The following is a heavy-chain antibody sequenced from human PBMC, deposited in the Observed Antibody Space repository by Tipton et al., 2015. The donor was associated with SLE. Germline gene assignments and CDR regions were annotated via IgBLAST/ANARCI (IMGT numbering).Heavy chain of an antibody. Sequence: TLSLTCTVSGGSINSYYWSWIRQPPGKGLEWIGYIYYTGGTSYNPSLKSRVTISVDTSKNRFSLNLSSVTAADTAVYYCARVRRDSSSWGLDYWGQGTLITVSS. D-gene: IGHD6-13*01. CDR2: IYYTGGT. V-gene: IGHV4-59*01. CDR3: ARVRRDSSSWGLDY. CDR1: GGSINSYY. J-gene: IGHJ4*02.